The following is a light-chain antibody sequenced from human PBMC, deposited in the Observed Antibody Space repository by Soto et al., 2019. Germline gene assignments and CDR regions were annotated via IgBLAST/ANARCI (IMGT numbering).Light chain of an antibody. V-gene: IGKV1-5*01. CDR1: QRISSW. CDR2: DAS. CDR3: QHYNSYPWT. Sequence: DIQMTQSPSTLSASVGDRVTITCRASQRISSWLAWYQQKPGKAPKLLIYDASTLESGVPSRFSGSGSGTEFTLTISSLHPDDFATYYCQHYNSYPWTFGQGTKVEIK. J-gene: IGKJ1*01.